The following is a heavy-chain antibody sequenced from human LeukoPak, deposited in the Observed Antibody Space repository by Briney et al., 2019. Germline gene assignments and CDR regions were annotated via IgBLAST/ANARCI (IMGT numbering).Heavy chain of an antibody. V-gene: IGHV3-21*01. D-gene: IGHD4-17*01. CDR1: EFTFSNYA. CDR2: ISGSGGST. CDR3: ARDLHGDSFRVYYGMDV. J-gene: IGHJ6*02. Sequence: NPGGSLRLSCAASEFTFSNYAMNWVRQAPGKGLEWVSAISGSGGSTYYADSVKGRFTISRDNAKRSLYLQMNSLRAEDTAVYYCARDLHGDSFRVYYGMDVWGQGTTVTGSS.